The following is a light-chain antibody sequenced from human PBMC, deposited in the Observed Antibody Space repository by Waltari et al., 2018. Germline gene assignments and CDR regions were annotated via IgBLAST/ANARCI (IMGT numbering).Light chain of an antibody. J-gene: IGKJ1*01. CDR2: DAS. V-gene: IGKV3-20*01. Sequence: EIMLTQSPGTLSLSPGERATLSCMASQSISRFLASYQQKPGQAPRLLIYDASRRATGIPDRFSGSGSGTDFSLTISRLEPEDIAVYYCQKYGSLPATFGQGTKVEIK. CDR3: QKYGSLPAT. CDR1: QSISRF.